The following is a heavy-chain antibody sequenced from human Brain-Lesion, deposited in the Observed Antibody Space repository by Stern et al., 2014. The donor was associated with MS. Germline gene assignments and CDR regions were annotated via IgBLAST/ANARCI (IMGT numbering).Heavy chain of an antibody. D-gene: IGHD1-26*01. CDR3: ATLSPGAGGNYYRHFDY. CDR2: FDTEDGET. V-gene: IGHV1-24*01. J-gene: IGHJ4*02. Sequence: QVQLVESGAEVKKPGASVKVSCKVSGYTLTELSMHWVLQAPRKGLEWMGGFDTEDGETIYAQKFQGRVTMTEDTSTDTAYMELSSLRSEDTAVYYCATLSPGAGGNYYRHFDYWGQGTLVTVSS. CDR1: GYTLTELS.